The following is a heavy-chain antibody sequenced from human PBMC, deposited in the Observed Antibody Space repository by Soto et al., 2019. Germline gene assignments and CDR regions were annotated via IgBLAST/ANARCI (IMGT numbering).Heavy chain of an antibody. V-gene: IGHV1-69*13. CDR1: GGTFSSYA. Sequence: GASVKVSCKDSGGTFSSYAISWVRQAPGQGLEWMGGIIPIFGTANYAQKFQGRVTITADESTSTAYMELSSLRSEDTAVYYCARDQYDILTGSPSSPYYYYGMDVWGQGTTVTVSS. D-gene: IGHD3-9*01. J-gene: IGHJ6*02. CDR2: IIPIFGTA. CDR3: ARDQYDILTGSPSSPYYYYGMDV.